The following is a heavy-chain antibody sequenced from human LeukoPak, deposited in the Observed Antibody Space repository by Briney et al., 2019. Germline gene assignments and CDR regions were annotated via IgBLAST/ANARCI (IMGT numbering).Heavy chain of an antibody. CDR2: IKQDGSEK. CDR3: ARGTYSSSWGDFFDY. V-gene: IGHV3-7*03. CDR1: GFTFSSYW. Sequence: GGSLRLSCAASGFTFSSYWMSWVRQAPGKGLEWVAHIKQDGSEKYYVDSVKGRLTISRDNAKNSLYLQMNSLRAEDTAVYYCARGTYSSSWGDFFDYWGQGTLVTVSS. D-gene: IGHD6-13*01. J-gene: IGHJ4*02.